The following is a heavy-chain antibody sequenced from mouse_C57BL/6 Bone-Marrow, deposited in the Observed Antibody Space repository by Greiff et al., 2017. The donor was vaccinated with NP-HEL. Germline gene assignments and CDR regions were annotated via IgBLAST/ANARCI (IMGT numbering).Heavy chain of an antibody. V-gene: IGHV1-76*01. J-gene: IGHJ3*01. Sequence: VKLQESGAELVRPGASVKLSCKASGYTFTDYYINWVKQRPGQGLEWIARIYPGSGNTYYNEKFKGKATLTAEKSSSTAYMQLSSLTSEDSAVYFCARGGLAYWGQGTLVTVSA. CDR3: ARGGLAY. CDR2: IYPGSGNT. CDR1: GYTFTDYY.